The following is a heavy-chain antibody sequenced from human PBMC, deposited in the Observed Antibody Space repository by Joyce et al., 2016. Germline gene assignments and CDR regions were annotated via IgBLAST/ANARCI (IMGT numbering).Heavy chain of an antibody. D-gene: IGHD6-6*01. Sequence: QVQLQESGPGLVKPSGTLSLTCAVSGGSIGSTDWWRWVRQPPGEGLEWVGEILPSGSTNYNPSLKSRVTISVDKSKNQFSLKLTSVTAADTAVYYCARDAGIATRRIDYWGQGTLVTVSS. CDR3: ARDAGIATRRIDY. CDR1: GGSIGSTDW. V-gene: IGHV4-4*02. J-gene: IGHJ4*02. CDR2: ILPSGST.